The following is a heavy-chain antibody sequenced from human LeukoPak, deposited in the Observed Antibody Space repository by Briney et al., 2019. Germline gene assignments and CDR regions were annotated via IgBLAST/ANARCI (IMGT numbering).Heavy chain of an antibody. J-gene: IGHJ6*02. CDR3: ASVYKHGMDV. V-gene: IGHV1-46*01. CDR2: LDPSGGSS. D-gene: IGHD5-24*01. CDR1: GYTVTSYY. Sequence: ASVKVSCKASGYTVTSYYMHWVRQAPGQGLEWMAILDPSGGSSNYAQKFQGRATLTRATSTGTVYMVLSSLRSEDTAVYYCASVYKHGMDVWGQGTTVIVSS.